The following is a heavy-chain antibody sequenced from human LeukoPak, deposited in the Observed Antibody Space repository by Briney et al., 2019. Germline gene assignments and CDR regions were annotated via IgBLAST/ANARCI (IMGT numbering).Heavy chain of an antibody. Sequence: GGSLRLSCAASGFTFSSYGMHWVRQAPGKGLEWVAFIRYDGSNKYYADSVKGRFTISRDNSKNTLYLQMNSLRAEDTAVYYCARKYGSGSFYMDVWGKGTTVTISS. CDR1: GFTFSSYG. CDR3: ARKYGSGSFYMDV. J-gene: IGHJ6*03. D-gene: IGHD3-10*01. V-gene: IGHV3-30*02. CDR2: IRYDGSNK.